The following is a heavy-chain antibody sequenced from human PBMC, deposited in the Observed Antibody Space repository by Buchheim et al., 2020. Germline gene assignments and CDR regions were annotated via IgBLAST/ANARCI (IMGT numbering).Heavy chain of an antibody. CDR2: IYYSGST. CDR3: ARALNTAMVRDDNWFDP. J-gene: IGHJ5*02. Sequence: QVQLQESGPGLVKPSETLSLTCTISGGSISSYYWSWIRQPPGKGLEWIGYIYYSGSTNYNPSLNSRVTISVDTSKNQFSLKLSSVTAADTAVYYCARALNTAMVRDDNWFDPWGQGTL. D-gene: IGHD5-18*01. V-gene: IGHV4-59*01. CDR1: GGSISSYY.